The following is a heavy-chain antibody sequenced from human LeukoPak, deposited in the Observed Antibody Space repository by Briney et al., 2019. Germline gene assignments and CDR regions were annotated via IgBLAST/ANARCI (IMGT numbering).Heavy chain of an antibody. CDR3: VATAVLAVAGTSIDY. CDR2: INHSGST. CDR1: GGSFSGYY. D-gene: IGHD6-19*01. J-gene: IGHJ4*02. V-gene: IGHV4-34*01. Sequence: PSETLSLTCAVYGGSFSGYYWSWIRQPPGKGLEWIGEINHSGSTNYNPSLKSRVTISVDTSKNQFSLKLSSVTAADTAVYYCVATAVLAVAGTSIDYWAREPWSPSPQ.